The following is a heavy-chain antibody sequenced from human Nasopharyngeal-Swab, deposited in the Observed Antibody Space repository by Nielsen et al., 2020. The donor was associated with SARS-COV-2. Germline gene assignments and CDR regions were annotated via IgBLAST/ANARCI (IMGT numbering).Heavy chain of an antibody. J-gene: IGHJ4*02. V-gene: IGHV4-38-2*02. D-gene: IGHD4-17*01. CDR3: ARDESGDYLGLPFDH. Sequence: SETLSLTCTVSGYSISSGYYWGWIRQSPGKGLEWIGTIFSIGSTYNPSLKSRVTMSVDTSKNQFSLNLTSVTAADTAVYYCARDESGDYLGLPFDHWGRGTLVTVSS. CDR1: GYSISSGYY. CDR2: IFSIGST.